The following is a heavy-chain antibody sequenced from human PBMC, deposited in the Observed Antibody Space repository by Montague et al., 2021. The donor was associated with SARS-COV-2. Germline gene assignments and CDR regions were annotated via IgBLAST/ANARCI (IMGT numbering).Heavy chain of an antibody. CDR1: GGSISSYY. J-gene: IGHJ3*02. CDR2: IYYSWGT. V-gene: IGHV4-59*01. Sequence: SETLSLTCTVSGGSISSYYWSWIRQPPGKGLEWIGFIYYSWGTXXXPSXKSRVTISVDTSKNQFSLKLSSVPAADTAVYYCARGSGWMGNAFDIWGQGTMVTVSS. CDR3: ARGSGWMGNAFDI. D-gene: IGHD6-19*01.